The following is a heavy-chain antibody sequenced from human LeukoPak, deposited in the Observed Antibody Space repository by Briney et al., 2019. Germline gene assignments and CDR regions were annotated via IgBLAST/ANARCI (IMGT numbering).Heavy chain of an antibody. CDR2: IYYSGST. CDR3: ARGGAGPTPPFFDY. V-gene: IGHV4-59*01. CDR1: GGPISSYY. D-gene: IGHD6-19*01. J-gene: IGHJ4*02. Sequence: SETLSLTCTVSGGPISSYYWSWIRQPPGKGLEWIGYIYYSGSTNYNPSLKSRVTISVDTSKNQFSLKLSSVTAADTAVYYCARGGAGPTPPFFDYWGQGTLVTVSS.